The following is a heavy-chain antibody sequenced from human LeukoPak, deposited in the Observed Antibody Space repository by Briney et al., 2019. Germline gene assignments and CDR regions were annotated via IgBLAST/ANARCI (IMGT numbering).Heavy chain of an antibody. J-gene: IGHJ4*02. CDR1: GGTFCSYA. CDR2: IIPILGIA. D-gene: IGHD3-22*01. CDR3: ARDPDYYDSSGYYWFDY. V-gene: IGHV1-69*04. Sequence: SVKVSCKASGGTFCSYAISWVRQTPRQGVGWMGRIIPILGIANYAQKFQGRVTITADKSTRTAYRELSSLRSEDTAVYYCARDPDYYDSSGYYWFDYWGQGTLVTVSS.